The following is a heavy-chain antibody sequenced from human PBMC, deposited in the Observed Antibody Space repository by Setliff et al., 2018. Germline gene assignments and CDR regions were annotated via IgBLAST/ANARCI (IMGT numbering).Heavy chain of an antibody. CDR1: GGSISSSSCY. J-gene: IGHJ4*02. CDR2: IYSSGKT. CDR3: ARHNHYADYLEY. Sequence: PSETLSLTCTVSGGSISSSSCYWGWIRQPPGKGLEWIGSIYSSGKTYYNPSLKSRVTISVDTSKDQFSLKLSSLIATDTAMYYCARHNHYADYLEYWGRGTLVTVSS. D-gene: IGHD4-17*01. V-gene: IGHV4-39*01.